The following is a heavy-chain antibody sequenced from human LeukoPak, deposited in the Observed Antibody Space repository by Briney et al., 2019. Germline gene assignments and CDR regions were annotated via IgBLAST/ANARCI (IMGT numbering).Heavy chain of an antibody. D-gene: IGHD1-1*01. J-gene: IGHJ4*02. V-gene: IGHV1-69*06. CDR2: IIPIFGTA. CDR3: ARGYRNWNDKVLAY. Sequence: SVKVSCKASGGTFSSYAISWVRQAPGQGLEWMGGIIPIFGTANYAQKFQGRVTITADKSTSTAYMGLSSLRSEDTAVYYCARGYRNWNDKVLAYWGQGTLVTVSS. CDR1: GGTFSSYA.